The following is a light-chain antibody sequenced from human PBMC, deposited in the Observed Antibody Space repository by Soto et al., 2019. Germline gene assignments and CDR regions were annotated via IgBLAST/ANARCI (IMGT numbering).Light chain of an antibody. CDR2: DDN. CDR1: SSNIGNNY. CDR3: GTWDSSLSAGM. Sequence: QSVLTQRPSVSAAPGQKVTISCSGSSSNIGNNYVSWYQQLPGTAPKLLIYDDNKRPSGIPDRFSGSKSGTSATLGITGLQTGDEADYYCGTWDSSLSAGMFGGGTKLTVL. J-gene: IGLJ3*02. V-gene: IGLV1-51*01.